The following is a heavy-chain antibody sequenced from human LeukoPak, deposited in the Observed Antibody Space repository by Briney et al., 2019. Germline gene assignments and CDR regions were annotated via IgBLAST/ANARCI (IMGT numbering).Heavy chain of an antibody. D-gene: IGHD3-10*01. J-gene: IGHJ6*03. CDR1: GYTFTSYG. CDR2: ISAYNGNT. Sequence: ASVKVSCKASGYTFTSYGISWVRQAPGQGLEWMGWISAYNGNTNYAQKLQGRVTMTTDTSTSTAYMELRSLRSDDTAVYCCARAAGSGSIGYMDVWGKGTTVTISS. CDR3: ARAAGSGSIGYMDV. V-gene: IGHV1-18*01.